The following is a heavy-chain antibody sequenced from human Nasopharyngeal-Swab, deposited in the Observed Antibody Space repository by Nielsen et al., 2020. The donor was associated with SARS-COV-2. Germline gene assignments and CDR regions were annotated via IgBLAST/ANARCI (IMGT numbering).Heavy chain of an antibody. CDR3: ARSIVYYSSRCHYKDAFDI. CDR2: INPNSGGT. V-gene: IGHV1-2*04. D-gene: IGHD3-10*01. J-gene: IGHJ3*02. Sequence: WVRQAPGQGLEWMGWINPNSGGTNYAQNFQGWVTMTRDTSISTAYMELSRLRSDDTAVYYCARSIVYYSSRCHYKDAFDIWGQGTMVTVSS.